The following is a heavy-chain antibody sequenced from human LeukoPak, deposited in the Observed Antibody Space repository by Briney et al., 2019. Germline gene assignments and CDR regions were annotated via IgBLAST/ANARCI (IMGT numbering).Heavy chain of an antibody. CDR2: IKQDGSEE. V-gene: IGHV3-7*01. J-gene: IGHJ4*02. CDR1: GFTFSSYW. D-gene: IGHD1-14*01. CDR3: AREPHFRVAATDY. Sequence: GGSLRLSCAASGFTFSSYWMSWVRQAPGKGLEWVANIKQDGSEEYYVDSVKGRFTISRDNAKNSLYLQMNSLRAEDTAVYYCAREPHFRVAATDYWGQGTLVTVSS.